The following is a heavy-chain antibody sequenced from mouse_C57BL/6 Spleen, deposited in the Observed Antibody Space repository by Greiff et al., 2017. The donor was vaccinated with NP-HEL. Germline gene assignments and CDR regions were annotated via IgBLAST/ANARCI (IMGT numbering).Heavy chain of an antibody. J-gene: IGHJ1*03. CDR1: GFTFSNYW. CDR2: IRLKSDNYAT. V-gene: IGHV6-3*01. Sequence: EVQVVESGGGLVQPGGSMKLSCVASGFTFSNYWMNWVRQSPEKGLEWVAQIRLKSDNYATHYAESVKGRFTISRDDSKSSVYLQMNNLRAEDTGIYYCTGYSNYLDFDVWGTGTTVTVSS. D-gene: IGHD2-5*01. CDR3: TGYSNYLDFDV.